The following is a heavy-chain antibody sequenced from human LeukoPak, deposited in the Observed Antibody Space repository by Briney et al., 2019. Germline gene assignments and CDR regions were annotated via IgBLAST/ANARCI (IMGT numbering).Heavy chain of an antibody. CDR2: IIPIFGTA. V-gene: IGHV1-69*05. CDR3: ARVRVGRYCSSTSCYIYAFDI. CDR1: GGTFSSYA. Sequence: ASVKVSCKASGGTFSSYAISWVRQAPGQGLEWMGGIIPIFGTANYAQKFQGRVTITTDESTSTAYMELSSLRSEDTAVYYCARVRVGRYCSSTSCYIYAFDIWGQGTMVTVSS. D-gene: IGHD2-2*02. J-gene: IGHJ3*02.